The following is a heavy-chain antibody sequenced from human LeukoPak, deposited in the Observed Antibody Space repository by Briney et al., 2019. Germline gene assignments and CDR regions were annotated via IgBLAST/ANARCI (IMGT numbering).Heavy chain of an antibody. J-gene: IGHJ4*02. CDR3: ARAHYSGSSRYYFDY. V-gene: IGHV3-23*01. D-gene: IGHD1-26*01. Sequence: GGSLRLSCAASGFTFSSYAMSWVRQAPAKGLEWVSAISGSGGSTYYADSVKGRFTISRDNSKNTLYLQMNSLRAEDTAVYYCARAHYSGSSRYYFDYWGQGTLVTVSS. CDR1: GFTFSSYA. CDR2: ISGSGGST.